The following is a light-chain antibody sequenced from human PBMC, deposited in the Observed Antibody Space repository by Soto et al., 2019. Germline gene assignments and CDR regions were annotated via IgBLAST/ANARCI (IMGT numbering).Light chain of an antibody. CDR3: QHYGSAPWT. CDR2: GAS. V-gene: IGKV3-20*01. J-gene: IGKJ1*01. CDR1: QRGFSNY. Sequence: EIVLTQSPGTLSLSPGDSVTISCRASQRGFSNYLAWYQQKPGLAPRLLIYGASNRATGIADRFRGSGSGTDFTLTISRLEPEDFAVYSCQHYGSAPWTFGQGTKVEIK.